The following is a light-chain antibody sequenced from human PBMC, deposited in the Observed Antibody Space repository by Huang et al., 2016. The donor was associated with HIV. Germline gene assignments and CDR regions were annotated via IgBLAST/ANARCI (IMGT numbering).Light chain of an antibody. CDR1: QSISSPF. Sequence: EIVLTQSPGTLSLSPGERATLSCRASQSISSPFLAWYQQKPGQAPGLLIYGASSRATGIPDRVGGSGSGTDFTLTISRLEPEDFAVYYCQQYGSSPPYTFGQGTKLEIK. CDR3: QQYGSSPPYT. V-gene: IGKV3-20*01. J-gene: IGKJ2*01. CDR2: GAS.